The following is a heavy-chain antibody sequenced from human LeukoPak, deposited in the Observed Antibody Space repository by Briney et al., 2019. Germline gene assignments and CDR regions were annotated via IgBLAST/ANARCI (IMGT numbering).Heavy chain of an antibody. CDR3: ASEGNDLGAFDM. Sequence: GGSLRLSCAASGFTFNSYWMHWVRQAPGKGPEWVANMEQAGSHKYYADSVRGRFTISRDNAKNSLYLQMNSLGAEDTAVYYCASEGNDLGAFDMWGQGTMVTVSS. CDR1: GFTFNSYW. CDR2: MEQAGSHK. D-gene: IGHD1-1*01. J-gene: IGHJ3*02. V-gene: IGHV3-7*01.